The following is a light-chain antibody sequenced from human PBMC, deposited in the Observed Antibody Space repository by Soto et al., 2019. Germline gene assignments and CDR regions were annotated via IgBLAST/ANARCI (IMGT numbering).Light chain of an antibody. CDR3: QQYNSYSPST. Sequence: IQMTQSPSPLSSSVGDRVTITCRASQSISSWLAWYQQKPGKAPKLLIYKASSLESGVPSRFSGSGSGTEFTLTISSLQPDDFATYYCQQYNSYSPSTFGQGTKVDIK. CDR2: KAS. CDR1: QSISSW. V-gene: IGKV1-5*03. J-gene: IGKJ1*01.